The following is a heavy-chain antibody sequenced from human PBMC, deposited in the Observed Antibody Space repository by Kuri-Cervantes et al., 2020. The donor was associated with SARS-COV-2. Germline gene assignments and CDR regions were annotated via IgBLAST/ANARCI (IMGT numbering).Heavy chain of an antibody. Sequence: GESLKISCTASGFTFGDYAMSWVRQAPGKGLEWVGFIRSKAYGGTTEYAASVKGRFTISRDDSKSIAYLQMNSLKTEDTAVYYCTRTSPRGYYGMDVWGQGTTVTVSS. CDR2: IRSKAYGGTT. CDR1: GFTFGDYA. J-gene: IGHJ6*02. V-gene: IGHV3-49*04. CDR3: TRTSPRGYYGMDV. D-gene: IGHD6-6*01.